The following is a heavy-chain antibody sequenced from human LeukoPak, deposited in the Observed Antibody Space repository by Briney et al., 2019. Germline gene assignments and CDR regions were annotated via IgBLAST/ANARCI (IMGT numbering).Heavy chain of an antibody. J-gene: IGHJ4*02. V-gene: IGHV1-18*01. CDR3: ARDEPIVGATSIDY. CDR2: ISAYNGNT. Sequence: ASVKVSCKASGYTFTSYGFSWVRQAPGQGLEWMGWISAYNGNTNYAQKLQGRVTMTTDTSTSTAYMELRSLRSDDTAVYYCARDEPIVGATSIDYWGQGTLVTVPS. CDR1: GYTFTSYG. D-gene: IGHD1-26*01.